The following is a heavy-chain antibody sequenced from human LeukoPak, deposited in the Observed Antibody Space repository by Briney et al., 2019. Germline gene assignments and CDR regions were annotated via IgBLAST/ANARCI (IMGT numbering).Heavy chain of an antibody. CDR1: KFTFSNYG. D-gene: IGHD6-13*01. J-gene: IGHJ5*02. Sequence: GGSLRLSCAASKFTFSNYGMHWVRQAPGKGLEWVAFIRYDGSNKYYADSVKGRFTISRDNSKNTLYLQMNSLRAEDTAVYYCAKDQGSSWPPFDPWGQGTLVTVSS. CDR2: IRYDGSNK. V-gene: IGHV3-30*02. CDR3: AKDQGSSWPPFDP.